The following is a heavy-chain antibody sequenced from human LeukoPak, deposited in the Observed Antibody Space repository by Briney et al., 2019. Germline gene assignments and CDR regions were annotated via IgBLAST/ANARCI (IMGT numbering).Heavy chain of an antibody. J-gene: IGHJ4*02. D-gene: IGHD1-26*01. Sequence: GGSLRLSCAASGFTFSSYWMSWVRQAPGKGLEWVANIKQDGSEKYYVDSVKGRFTISRDNSKNTLYLQMNSLRAEDTAVYYCAKEARGSYPPYYFDYWGQGTLVTVSS. CDR2: IKQDGSEK. CDR1: GFTFSSYW. CDR3: AKEARGSYPPYYFDY. V-gene: IGHV3-7*03.